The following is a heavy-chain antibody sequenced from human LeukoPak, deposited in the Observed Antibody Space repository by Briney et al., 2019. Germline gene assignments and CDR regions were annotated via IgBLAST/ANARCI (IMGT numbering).Heavy chain of an antibody. D-gene: IGHD5-18*01. V-gene: IGHV4-39*02. CDR1: GGSISSSSYY. Sequence: TSETLSLTCTVSGGSISSSSYYWGWIRQPPGKGLEWIGSIYYSGSTYYNPSLKSRVTISVDTSKNQFSLKLSSVTAADTAVYYCARDRRYSYGKGYFDYWGQGTLVTVSS. CDR2: IYYSGST. J-gene: IGHJ4*02. CDR3: ARDRRYSYGKGYFDY.